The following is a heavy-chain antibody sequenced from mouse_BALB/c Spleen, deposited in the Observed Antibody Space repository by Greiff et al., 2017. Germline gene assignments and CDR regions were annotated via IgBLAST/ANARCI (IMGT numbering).Heavy chain of an antibody. D-gene: IGHD2-5*01. Sequence: EVQGVESGGGLVKPGGSLKLSCAASGFTFSSYAMSWVRQTPEKRLEWVASISSGGSTYYPDSVKGRFTISRDNARNILYLQMSSLRSEDTAMYYCARKGSNYFCDYWGQGTTLTVSS. CDR3: ARKGSNYFCDY. J-gene: IGHJ2*01. V-gene: IGHV5-6-5*01. CDR2: ISSGGST. CDR1: GFTFSSYA.